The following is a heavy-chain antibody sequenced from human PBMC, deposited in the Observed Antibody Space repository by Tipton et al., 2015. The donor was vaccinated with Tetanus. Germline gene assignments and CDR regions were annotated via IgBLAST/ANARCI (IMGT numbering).Heavy chain of an antibody. CDR2: VSASGNT. Sequence: SLRLSCVVSGFSFGNYRMNWVRQAPGEGLEWVSGVSASGNTNYADSVDGRFTISRDNAKNTMYLQMNSLRAEDTATYYCANLKSRGDSSAIEHWGQGTLVTVSS. J-gene: IGHJ4*02. V-gene: IGHV3-23*01. CDR1: GFSFGNYR. D-gene: IGHD2-21*02. CDR3: ANLKSRGDSSAIEH.